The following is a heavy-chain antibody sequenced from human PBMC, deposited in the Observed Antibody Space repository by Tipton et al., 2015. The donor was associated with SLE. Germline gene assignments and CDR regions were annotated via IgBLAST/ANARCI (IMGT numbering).Heavy chain of an antibody. J-gene: IGHJ4*02. Sequence: TLSLTCTVSGASISGGSYYWSWIRQPAGKGLEWIGRIYTSASTIYNPSLKSRVTLSSDTPKNQFSLRVRSVTAADTAVYYCARGGGSYYDYWGQGTLVTVSS. CDR1: GASISGGSYY. CDR2: IYTSAST. CDR3: ARGGGSYYDY. V-gene: IGHV4-61*02. D-gene: IGHD1-26*01.